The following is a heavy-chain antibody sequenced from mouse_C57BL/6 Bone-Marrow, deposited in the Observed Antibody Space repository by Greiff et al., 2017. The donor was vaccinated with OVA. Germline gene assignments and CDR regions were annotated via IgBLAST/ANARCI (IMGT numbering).Heavy chain of an antibody. D-gene: IGHD1-1*01. CDR3: AHREACTEVAEGDAMDY. CDR1: GFNIKNTY. J-gene: IGHJ4*01. V-gene: IGHV14-3*01. CDR2: IDPANGNT. Sequence: EVQLQQSVAELVRPGASVKLSCTASGFNIKNTYMRWVKQRPEQGLEWIGRIDPANGNTKYAPKFQGKATITADTSSNTAYLQFSSLTSEATAIYYGAHREACTEVAEGDAMDYWGQGTTVTVSS.